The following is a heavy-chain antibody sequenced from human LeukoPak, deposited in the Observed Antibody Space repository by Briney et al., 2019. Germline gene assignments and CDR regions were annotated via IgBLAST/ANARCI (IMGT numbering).Heavy chain of an antibody. CDR3: AKEWYYYDSSSPSAFDY. D-gene: IGHD3-22*01. J-gene: IGHJ4*02. CDR1: GFTFSSYA. V-gene: IGHV3-23*01. CDR2: ISGSGGST. Sequence: PGGSLRLSCAASGFTFSSYAMSWVRQAPGKGLEWVSAISGSGGSTYYADSVKGRFTISRDNSKNTLYLQMNSLRAEDTAVYYCAKEWYYYDSSSPSAFDYWGQGTLVTVSS.